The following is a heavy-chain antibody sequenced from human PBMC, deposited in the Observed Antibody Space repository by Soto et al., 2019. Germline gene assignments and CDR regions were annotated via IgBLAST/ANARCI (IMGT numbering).Heavy chain of an antibody. CDR2: IDPSDSYT. D-gene: IGHD3-3*01. CDR1: GYSFTIYW. V-gene: IGHV5-10-1*01. CDR3: ARAIFGVAQNWFDP. J-gene: IGHJ5*02. Sequence: GESLKISCNGSGYSFTIYWISLVLQMPGKGLEWMGRIDPSDSYTNYSPSFQGHVTISADKSISTAYLQWSSLKASDTAMYYCARAIFGVAQNWFDPWGQGTLVTVSS.